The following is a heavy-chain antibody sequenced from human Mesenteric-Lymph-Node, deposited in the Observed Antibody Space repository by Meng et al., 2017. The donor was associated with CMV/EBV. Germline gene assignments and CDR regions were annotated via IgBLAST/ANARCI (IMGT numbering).Heavy chain of an antibody. J-gene: IGHJ5*02. V-gene: IGHV1-2*06. D-gene: IGHD2/OR15-2a*01. CDR1: GYTFTDFY. Sequence: QVQLVQSRAAVGKPGASVMVACKASGYTFTDFYIHWVRQAPGQGLEWMGRINPNSGVSNSAQNFQGRVTMTRDTSISTAYMELGRLTSDDTAVYYCARDNVNPEGFDPWGQGTLVTVSS. CDR2: INPNSGVS. CDR3: ARDNVNPEGFDP.